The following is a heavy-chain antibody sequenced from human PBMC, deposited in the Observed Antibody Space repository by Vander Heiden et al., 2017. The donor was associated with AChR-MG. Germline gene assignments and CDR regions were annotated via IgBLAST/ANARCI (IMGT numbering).Heavy chain of an antibody. V-gene: IGHV3-23*01. CDR1: SLTFSAYA. Sequence: EVQLLESGGGLIQRGGSLRLSCAASSLTFSAYAMNWVRQAPGRGLEWVSGISNSGGNTYYADSVMGRFTISRDNSKNTLFLQMNSLRAEDTAVYYCAKGFCVGNGCRYDTYDIWGQGTMVTVSS. J-gene: IGHJ3*02. CDR3: AKGFCVGNGCRYDTYDI. CDR2: ISNSGGNT. D-gene: IGHD2-21*01.